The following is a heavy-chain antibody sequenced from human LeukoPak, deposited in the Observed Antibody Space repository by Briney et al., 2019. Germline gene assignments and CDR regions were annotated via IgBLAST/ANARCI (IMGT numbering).Heavy chain of an antibody. V-gene: IGHV3-74*01. CDR3: ARGEGGWLKGYYYYYYMDV. J-gene: IGHJ6*03. CDR2: INSDGSST. Sequence: GGSLRLSCAASGFTFSSYWMHWVRQAPGKGLVWVSRINSDGSSTSYADSVKGRFTISRDNAKNTLYLQMNSLRAEDTAVYYCARGEGGWLKGYYYYYYMDVWGKGTTATVSS. D-gene: IGHD6-19*01. CDR1: GFTFSSYW.